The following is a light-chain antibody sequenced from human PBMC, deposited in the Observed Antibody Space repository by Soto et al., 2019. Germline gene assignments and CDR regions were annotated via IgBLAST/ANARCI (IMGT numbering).Light chain of an antibody. J-gene: IGKJ4*01. CDR2: DAS. Sequence: EIVMTQSPAILSLSPGEKATISCRASQSVSGSLGWYQQKPGQAPRLIIYDASVRATGIPARFSGSGSGTDFTLTISSLEPEDLAVYYCQEGTYWPAFGGGTKVDI. CDR1: QSVSGS. V-gene: IGKV3-11*01. CDR3: QEGTYWPA.